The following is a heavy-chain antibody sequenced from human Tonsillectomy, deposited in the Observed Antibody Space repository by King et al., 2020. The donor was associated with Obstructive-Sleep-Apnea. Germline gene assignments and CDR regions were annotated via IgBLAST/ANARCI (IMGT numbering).Heavy chain of an antibody. J-gene: IGHJ4*02. D-gene: IGHD3-9*01. CDR1: GFRFSRLG. CDR3: AKGARLALMDH. Sequence: VQLVQSGGGLAQPGGSQRLFCAASGFRFSRLGMSCLRQAPGKGLELGSSIWVSDDEKKYADSLKGRFTISRDKSKNTLHLHMNSLRVEDTAIYFCAKGARLALMDHWGQGTLVTVSS. CDR2: IWVSDDEK. V-gene: IGHV3-23*04.